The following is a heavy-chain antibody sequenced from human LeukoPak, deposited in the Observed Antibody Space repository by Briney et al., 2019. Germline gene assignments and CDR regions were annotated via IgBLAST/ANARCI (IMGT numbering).Heavy chain of an antibody. CDR2: ISAYNGNT. Sequence: ASVKVSCKASGYMFTSYGISWVRQAPGQGLERMGWISAYNGNTNYAQKLQGRVTMTTDTSTSTAYMELRSLRSDDTAVYYCARSGNYYDSSGPGFDYWGQGTLVTVSS. CDR1: GYMFTSYG. V-gene: IGHV1-18*01. J-gene: IGHJ4*02. CDR3: ARSGNYYDSSGPGFDY. D-gene: IGHD3-22*01.